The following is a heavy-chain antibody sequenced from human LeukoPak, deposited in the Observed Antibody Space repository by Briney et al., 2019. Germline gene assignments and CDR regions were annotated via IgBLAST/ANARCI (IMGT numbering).Heavy chain of an antibody. CDR1: GFTFSSYA. J-gene: IGHJ3*02. D-gene: IGHD1-7*01. Sequence: PGGSLRLSCAASGFTFSSYAMSWVRQAPGKGLEWVSAISGSGGSTYYADSVKGRFTISRDNSKNTLYLQMNSLRAEDTAVYYCARSTWNSHAFDIWGQGTMVTVSS. CDR2: ISGSGGST. CDR3: ARSTWNSHAFDI. V-gene: IGHV3-23*01.